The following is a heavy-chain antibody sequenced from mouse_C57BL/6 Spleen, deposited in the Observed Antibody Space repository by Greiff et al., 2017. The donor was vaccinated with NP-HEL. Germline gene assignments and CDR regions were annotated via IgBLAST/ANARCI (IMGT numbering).Heavy chain of an antibody. V-gene: IGHV1-55*01. CDR1: GYTFTSYW. J-gene: IGHJ3*01. Sequence: VQLQQPGAELVKPGASVKMSCKASGYTFTSYWITWVKQRPGQGLEWIGDIYPGSGSTNYNEKFKSKATLTVDTSSSTAYMQLSSLTSEDSAVYYCARAGDGYSSWFAYWGQGTLVTVSA. CDR3: ARAGDGYSSWFAY. D-gene: IGHD2-3*01. CDR2: IYPGSGST.